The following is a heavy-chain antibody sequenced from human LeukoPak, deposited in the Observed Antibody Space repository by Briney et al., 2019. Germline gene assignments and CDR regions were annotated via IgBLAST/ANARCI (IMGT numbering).Heavy chain of an antibody. Sequence: SETLSLTCTVSGGSISSYYWSWIRQPAGKGLEWIGRASTSGSTNYNPSLKSRVTMSLGTSKNQFSLKLSSVTAADTAVYYCARVTDSSSYYFDYWGQGTLVTVSS. CDR1: GGSISSYY. CDR2: ASTSGST. V-gene: IGHV4-4*07. D-gene: IGHD6-6*01. CDR3: ARVTDSSSYYFDY. J-gene: IGHJ4*02.